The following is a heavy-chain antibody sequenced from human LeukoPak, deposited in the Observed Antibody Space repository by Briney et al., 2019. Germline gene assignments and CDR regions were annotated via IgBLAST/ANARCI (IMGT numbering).Heavy chain of an antibody. V-gene: IGHV3-74*01. J-gene: IGHJ4*02. Sequence: PGGSLRLSCAASGFTFSSSWMHWVRQAPGKGLVWVSRMNSDGSITNYADSVKGRFTISRDNAKNTLYLQMNSLRVEDTAVYYCVRAVLGGSDYWGRGTLVTVSS. CDR3: VRAVLGGSDY. D-gene: IGHD2-8*02. CDR1: GFTFSSSW. CDR2: MNSDGSIT.